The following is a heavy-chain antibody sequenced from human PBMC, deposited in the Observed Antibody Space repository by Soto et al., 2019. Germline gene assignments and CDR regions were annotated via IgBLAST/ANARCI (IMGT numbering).Heavy chain of an antibody. CDR1: GYTFTSYA. J-gene: IGHJ4*02. CDR2: INAGNGNT. V-gene: IGHV1-3*01. Sequence: QVQLVQSGAEVKKPGASVKVSCKASGYTFTSYAMHWVRQAPGQRLEWMGWINAGNGNTKYSQKFQGRVTITRDTSASTAYMELSSRRSEDTAVYYCARGPGGPDGPGDYWGQGTLGTVSS. CDR3: ARGPGGPDGPGDY. D-gene: IGHD2-15*01.